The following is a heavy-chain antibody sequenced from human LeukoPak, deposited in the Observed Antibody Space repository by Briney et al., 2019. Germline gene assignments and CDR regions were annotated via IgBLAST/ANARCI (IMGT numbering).Heavy chain of an antibody. Sequence: ASVKVSCKASGYTFTSYDINWVRQATGQGLEWMGWMNPNSGNTGYAQKFQGRVTMTRNTSISTAYMELSSLRSEDTAVYYCARAEEYYYDSSGLRTFDYWGQGTLVTVSS. D-gene: IGHD3-22*01. V-gene: IGHV1-8*01. CDR2: MNPNSGNT. CDR3: ARAEEYYYDSSGLRTFDY. J-gene: IGHJ4*02. CDR1: GYTFTSYD.